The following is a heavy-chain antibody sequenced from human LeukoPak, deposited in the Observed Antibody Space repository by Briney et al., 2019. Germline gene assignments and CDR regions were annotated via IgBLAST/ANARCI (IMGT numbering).Heavy chain of an antibody. CDR2: INSDGCST. CDR1: GFTFSSYW. D-gene: IGHD2-15*01. CDR3: ARAKKGWYCSGGSCYSFFDY. Sequence: GGSLRLSCAASGFTFSSYWMHWVRQAPGKGLVWVSRINSDGCSTTYADSVKGRFTISRDNAKNTLYLQMNSLRAEDTAVYYCARAKKGWYCSGGSCYSFFDYWGQGTLVTVSS. V-gene: IGHV3-74*01. J-gene: IGHJ4*02.